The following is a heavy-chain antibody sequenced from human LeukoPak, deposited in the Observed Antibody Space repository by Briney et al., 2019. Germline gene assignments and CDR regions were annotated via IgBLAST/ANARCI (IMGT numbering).Heavy chain of an antibody. Sequence: GRSLRLSCAPSGFTFSRFGMHWVRQAPGKWLEWVAVIWSDGSNKYYADSVKGRFTISRDNSKNTLFLQMNSLRAEDTAVYYCARDPNQDTYGMDVWGQGATVTVSS. J-gene: IGHJ6*02. V-gene: IGHV3-33*01. CDR2: IWSDGSNK. CDR3: ARDPNQDTYGMDV. CDR1: GFTFSRFG. D-gene: IGHD2-15*01.